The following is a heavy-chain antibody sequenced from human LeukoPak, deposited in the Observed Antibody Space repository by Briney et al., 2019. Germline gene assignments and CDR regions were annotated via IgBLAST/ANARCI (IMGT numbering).Heavy chain of an antibody. D-gene: IGHD6-13*01. CDR3: AREPGSSRWFDY. CDR1: GGSISNGDYY. V-gene: IGHV4-30-4*08. CDR2: IYYGGSA. J-gene: IGHJ4*02. Sequence: KPSQTLSLTCNVSGGSISNGDYYWSWIRQPPGKGLEWIGYIYYGGSAYYNPSLKSRVTISVDTSKNQFSLNLTSMTAADTAVYYCAREPGSSRWFDYSGQGTLVTVSS.